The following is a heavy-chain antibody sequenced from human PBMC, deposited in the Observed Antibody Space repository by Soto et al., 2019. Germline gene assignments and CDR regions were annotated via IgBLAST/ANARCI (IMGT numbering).Heavy chain of an antibody. CDR2: ISSTTNYI. CDR3: ARESEDLTSNFDY. Sequence: LRLSCAASGFTFTRYSMNWVRQAPGKRLEWVSSISSTTNYIYYGDSMKGRFTISRDNAKNSLYLEMNSLRAEDTAVYYCARESEDLTSNFDYWGQGTLVTVSS. J-gene: IGHJ4*02. CDR1: GFTFTRYS. V-gene: IGHV3-21*06.